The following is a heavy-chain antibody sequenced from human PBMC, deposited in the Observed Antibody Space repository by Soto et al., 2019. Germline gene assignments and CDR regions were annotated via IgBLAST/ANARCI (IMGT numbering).Heavy chain of an antibody. CDR2: IYPGDSDT. CDR3: ARRSKWNEGGVVDY. J-gene: IGHJ4*02. CDR1: GYSFTTYG. V-gene: IGHV5-51*01. Sequence: VESLKISWKGSGYSFTTYGIGWVRKMPGKGLEWMGIIYPGDSDTRYRPSFQGQVTISADESINTAYLQWGSLKASDTAMYYCARRSKWNEGGVVDYWGQGTLVTVSS. D-gene: IGHD1-1*01.